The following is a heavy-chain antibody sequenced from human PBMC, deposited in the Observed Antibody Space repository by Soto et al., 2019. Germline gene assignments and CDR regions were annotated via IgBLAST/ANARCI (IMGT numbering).Heavy chain of an antibody. V-gene: IGHV4-59*08. J-gene: IGHJ6*02. D-gene: IGHD5-18*01. CDR2: IYYSGST. CDR3: ARLQLWRYYYYGIDV. Sequence: QVQLQESGPGLVKPSETLSLTCTVSGGSISSYYWSWIRQPPGKGLEWIGYIYYSGSTNYNRSLKSRVTITVYTTKNQFSLNLSAGTAADTAVYYCARLQLWRYYYYGIDVWGQGTTVTVSS. CDR1: GGSISSYY.